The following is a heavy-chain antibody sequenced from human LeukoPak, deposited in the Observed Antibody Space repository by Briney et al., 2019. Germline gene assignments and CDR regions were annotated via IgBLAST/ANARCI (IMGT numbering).Heavy chain of an antibody. D-gene: IGHD4-23*01. CDR1: GGSISSYY. CDR2: IYTSGST. CDR3: ARDLEVTRLSFYYYYYMDV. J-gene: IGHJ6*03. V-gene: IGHV4-4*07. Sequence: SETLSLTCTVSGGSISSYYWSWIRQSPGKGLEWIGRIYTSGSTNYNPSLKSRVTMSVDTSKNQFSLKLSSVTAADTAVYYCARDLEVTRLSFYYYYYMDVWGKGTTVTISS.